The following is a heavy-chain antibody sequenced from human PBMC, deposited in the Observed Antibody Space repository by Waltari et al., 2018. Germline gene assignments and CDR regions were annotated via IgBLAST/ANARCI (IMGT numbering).Heavy chain of an antibody. Sequence: LQLQESGPGLVKPSETLSLTCTVSGGSISSSSYYWGWIRQPPGKGLEWVSSISSSSSYIYYADSVKGRFTISRDNAKNSLYRQMNSLRAEDTAVYYCARDTPVNYPEYFQHWGQGTLVTVSS. D-gene: IGHD2-15*01. CDR2: ISSSSSYI. V-gene: IGHV3-21*01. J-gene: IGHJ1*01. CDR3: ARDTPVNYPEYFQH. CDR1: GGSISSSS.